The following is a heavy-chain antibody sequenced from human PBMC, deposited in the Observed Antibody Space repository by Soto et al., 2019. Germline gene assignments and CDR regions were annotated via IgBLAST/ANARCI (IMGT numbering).Heavy chain of an antibody. J-gene: IGHJ4*02. CDR3: ARSGHLFDY. V-gene: IGHV4-34*01. CDR1: GGSFNDYY. Sequence: QVQLRQWGAGLLKPSETLSLTCAVYGGSFNDYYWSWIRQPPGKGLEWIGEINHTGHTNYNPSLKSRVTISVDTSKNQFSLKLSSVTAADTAVYYCARSGHLFDYWGQGILVTVSS. CDR2: INHTGHT. D-gene: IGHD3-10*01.